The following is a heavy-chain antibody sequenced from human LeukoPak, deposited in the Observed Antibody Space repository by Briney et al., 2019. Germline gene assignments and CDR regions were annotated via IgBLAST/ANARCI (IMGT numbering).Heavy chain of an antibody. CDR1: GRSVSSYY. CDR3: ARDNWNYGSSMDV. CDR2: IYYSGST. Sequence: SETLSLTCTVSGRSVSSYYWSWIRQPPGKGLEWIGYIYYSGSTNYNPSLKSRVTISVDTSKNQFSLKLSSVTAADTAVYHCARDNWNYGSSMDVWGRGTTVTVSS. D-gene: IGHD1-7*01. J-gene: IGHJ6*02. V-gene: IGHV4-59*02.